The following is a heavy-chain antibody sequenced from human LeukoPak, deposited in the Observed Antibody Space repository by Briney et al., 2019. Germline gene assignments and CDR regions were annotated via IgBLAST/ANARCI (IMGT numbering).Heavy chain of an antibody. CDR2: ISAYSGNT. V-gene: IGHV1-18*01. Sequence: ASVKVSCKASGYTFRTYGISWVRQAPGQGLEWMGWISAYSGNTNYAQRLQGRVTMTTDTSTSTAYMELRSLRSDDTAVYYCARYDYYDILTGYQVAFDIWGQGTMVTVSS. J-gene: IGHJ3*02. CDR3: ARYDYYDILTGYQVAFDI. CDR1: GYTFRTYG. D-gene: IGHD3-9*01.